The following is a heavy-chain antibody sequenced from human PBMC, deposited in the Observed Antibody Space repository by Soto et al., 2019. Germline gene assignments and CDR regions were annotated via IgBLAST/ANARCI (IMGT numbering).Heavy chain of an antibody. CDR3: AKDLRTTISDYGMDG. CDR1: GFTFGSHG. V-gene: IGHV3-30*18. CDR2: ISYDETNE. Sequence: PGGSLRLSCVASGFTFGSHGMHWVRQAPGKGLEWVAVISYDETNEHYVDSVKGRFTISRDNSKSILYLQMNRLRPEDTAVYKCAKDLRTTISDYGMDGWGQGTTVTVSS. J-gene: IGHJ6*02.